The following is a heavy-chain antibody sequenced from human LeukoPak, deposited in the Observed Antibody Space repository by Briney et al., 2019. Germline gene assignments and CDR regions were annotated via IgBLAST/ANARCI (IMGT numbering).Heavy chain of an antibody. V-gene: IGHV3-48*04. CDR3: ARGYGAMDV. CDR1: GFTFSSYA. CDR2: ISSGGGTI. Sequence: GGSLRLSCAASGFTFSSYAMNWVRQAPGKGLQWISYISSGGGTIYYADSVKGRFTISRDNAKNSLYLQVNSLRAEDTAVYYCARGYGAMDVWGKGTTVTVSS. J-gene: IGHJ6*03. D-gene: IGHD1-14*01.